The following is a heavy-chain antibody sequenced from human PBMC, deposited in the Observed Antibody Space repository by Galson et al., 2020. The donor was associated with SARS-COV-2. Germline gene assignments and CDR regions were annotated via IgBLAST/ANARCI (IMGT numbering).Heavy chain of an antibody. D-gene: IGHD2-2*01. CDR1: GFTFSNYA. CDR3: ASVICSSAGCYYCYGMEV. V-gene: IGHV3-30-3*01. CDR2: ISYDGSNK. J-gene: IGHJ6*02. Sequence: GESLKISCAASGFTFSNYAMHWVRQAPGKGLEWVAVISYDGSNKYYADSVKGRFTISRDNSKNTLYLQMNSLRTEDTAIYYCASVICSSAGCYYCYGMEVWGQGTTVTVSS.